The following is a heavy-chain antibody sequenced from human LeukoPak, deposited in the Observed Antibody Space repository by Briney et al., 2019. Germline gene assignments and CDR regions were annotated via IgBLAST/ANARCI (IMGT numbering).Heavy chain of an antibody. Sequence: GGSLRLSCAASGFTVSSNYMSWVRQAPGKGPEWVSVIYSGGSTYYADTVKGRFTISRDSSKNTMYLQMNSLRAEDTAVYYCASRNVDSSGYPFDYWGQGTLVTVSS. J-gene: IGHJ4*02. D-gene: IGHD3-22*01. CDR2: IYSGGST. CDR1: GFTVSSNY. V-gene: IGHV3-66*01. CDR3: ASRNVDSSGYPFDY.